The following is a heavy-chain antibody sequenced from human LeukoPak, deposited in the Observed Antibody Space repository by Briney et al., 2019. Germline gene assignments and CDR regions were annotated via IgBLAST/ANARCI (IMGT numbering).Heavy chain of an antibody. Sequence: PGGSLRLSCAASGFTFSTNVMSWVRQAPGKGLEWVSILSVIGGNTYYADSVRGRFTSSRDTSKNTLYLQMNSLRAEDRAVYDCAKGGWLEYWGQGTLVTVSS. V-gene: IGHV3-23*01. D-gene: IGHD6-19*01. J-gene: IGHJ4*02. CDR1: GFTFSTNV. CDR3: AKGGWLEY. CDR2: LSVIGGNT.